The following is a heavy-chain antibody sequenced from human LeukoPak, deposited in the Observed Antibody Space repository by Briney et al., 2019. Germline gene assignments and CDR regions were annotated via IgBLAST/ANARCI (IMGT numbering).Heavy chain of an antibody. CDR1: GFTFSSYA. D-gene: IGHD5-12*01. J-gene: IGHJ4*02. CDR3: ARDNIVARTFDY. V-gene: IGHV4-38-2*02. CDR2: IYDSGST. Sequence: GSLRLSSAASGFTFSSYAMSWVRQAPGKGLEWIGSIYDSGSTYYNPPLKSRVTISVDTSKNQFSLKLSSVTAADTAVYYCARDNIVARTFDYWGQGTLVTVSS.